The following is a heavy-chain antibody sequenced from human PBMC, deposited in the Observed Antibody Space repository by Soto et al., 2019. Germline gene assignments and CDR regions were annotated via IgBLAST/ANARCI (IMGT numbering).Heavy chain of an antibody. V-gene: IGHV3-30*18. CDR1: GFTFSSYG. J-gene: IGHJ4*02. CDR2: ISYDGSNK. CDR3: AKDGRSPDLGWLEVGYFDY. Sequence: QVQLVESGGGVVQPGRSLRLSCAAYGFTFSSYGMHWVRQAPGKGLEWVAVISYDGSNKYYADAVKRRFSISRDNSKNTLYLQMNSLRAEDTAVYYCAKDGRSPDLGWLEVGYFDYWGQGTLVIVSS. D-gene: IGHD6-19*01.